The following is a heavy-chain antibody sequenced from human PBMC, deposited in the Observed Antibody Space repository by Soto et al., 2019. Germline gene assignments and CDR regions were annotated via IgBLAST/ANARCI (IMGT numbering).Heavy chain of an antibody. J-gene: IGHJ4*02. V-gene: IGHV3-30*18. CDR2: ISYDGGNK. Sequence: QVQLVESGGGVVQPGMSLRLSRAASGFTFGSYGMHWVRQAPGKGLDWVAVISYDGGNKYYADSVKGRFTISRDNSKNTLFLQMNSLRAEDTAVYYCAKDDLMAAGTPRHWGQGTLVTVSS. D-gene: IGHD6-13*01. CDR1: GFTFGSYG. CDR3: AKDDLMAAGTPRH.